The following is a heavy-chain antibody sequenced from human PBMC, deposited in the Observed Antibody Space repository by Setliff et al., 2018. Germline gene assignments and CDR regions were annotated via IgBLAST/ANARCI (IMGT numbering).Heavy chain of an antibody. CDR3: ARGWGSGWSKECAFDN. J-gene: IGHJ3*02. Sequence: PSETLSLTCAVYGGSFSSYSWCWLRQPPGKGLEWIGECKHSVSNNYNPSLKSQVTISVDTSKYQFSLKLSSVTAADTAVYYCARGWGSGWSKECAFDNWGQGTMVTVSS. CDR2: CKHSVSN. D-gene: IGHD6-19*01. CDR1: GGSFSSYS. V-gene: IGHV4-34*01.